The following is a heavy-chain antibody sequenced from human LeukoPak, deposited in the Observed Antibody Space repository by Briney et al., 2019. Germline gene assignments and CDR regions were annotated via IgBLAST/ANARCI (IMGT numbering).Heavy chain of an antibody. CDR3: ARVPYYDSPPPY. CDR2: INQDGSGR. J-gene: IGHJ4*02. D-gene: IGHD3-3*01. Sequence: GGSLRLSCAVSGFTFSGYWMSWVRQAPGKGLECVANINQDGSGRYYMDSVKGRFTISSDNAKNSLFLQMNSLRVEDTAVYYCARVPYYDSPPPYWGQGSLVTVSS. V-gene: IGHV3-7*04. CDR1: GFTFSGYW.